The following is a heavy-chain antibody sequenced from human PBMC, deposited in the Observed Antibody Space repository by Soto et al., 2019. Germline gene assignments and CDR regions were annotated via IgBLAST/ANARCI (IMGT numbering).Heavy chain of an antibody. CDR3: ARASGHNYYYMDV. CDR2: IWYDGNSK. CDR1: GFTFSSYG. V-gene: IGHV3-33*01. D-gene: IGHD3-16*01. J-gene: IGHJ6*03. Sequence: QVQLVESGGGVVLPGRSLRLSCAASGFTFSSYGMHWVRQAPGKGLEWVAVIWYDGNSKFYADSVKGRFTISRDNSKNTLDLQMNSLRGEDTAVYYCARASGHNYYYMDVWGKGTTVTVS.